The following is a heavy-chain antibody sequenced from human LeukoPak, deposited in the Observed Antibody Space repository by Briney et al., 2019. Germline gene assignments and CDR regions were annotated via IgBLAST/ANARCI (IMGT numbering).Heavy chain of an antibody. CDR1: GFTFSSYW. CDR3: ARVAYVEMATQHGAFDI. V-gene: IGHV3-7*01. Sequence: GGSLRLSCAASGFTFSSYWMTWVRQAPGKGLEWVANIKQDGSEKYYVDSVKGRFTISRDNAQNSLYLQMNSLRAEDTAVYYCARVAYVEMATQHGAFDIWGQGTMVTVSS. J-gene: IGHJ3*02. D-gene: IGHD5-24*01. CDR2: IKQDGSEK.